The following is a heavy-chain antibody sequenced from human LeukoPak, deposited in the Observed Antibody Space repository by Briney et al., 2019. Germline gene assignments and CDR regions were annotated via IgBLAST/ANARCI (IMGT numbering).Heavy chain of an antibody. D-gene: IGHD6-13*01. Sequence: SETLSLTCTVSGGSITSYYRSWIRQPPGKGLEWIGYIYYSGSTNYNPSLKSRVTISVDTSKNQFSLKLSSVTAADTAVYYCARMYSSSWYLDYWGQGTLVTVSS. V-gene: IGHV4-59*01. CDR2: IYYSGST. CDR1: GGSITSYY. J-gene: IGHJ4*02. CDR3: ARMYSSSWYLDY.